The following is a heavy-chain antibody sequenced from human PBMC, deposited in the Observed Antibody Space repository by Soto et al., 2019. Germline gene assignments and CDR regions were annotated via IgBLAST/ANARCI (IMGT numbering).Heavy chain of an antibody. CDR1: GFTFSNYA. D-gene: IGHD1-7*01. CDR3: AKDPGGTGTTFAP. J-gene: IGHJ5*02. CDR2: IVCSGRGT. V-gene: IGHV3-23*01. Sequence: WGSLRLSWAASGFTFSNYAMSWVRQAPGKGREWVSTIVCSGRGTYYSDSVRVRFAISRGDSKNTVYWQVSSLRAEDTAVYYCAKDPGGTGTTFAPGGKGTLVTVSS.